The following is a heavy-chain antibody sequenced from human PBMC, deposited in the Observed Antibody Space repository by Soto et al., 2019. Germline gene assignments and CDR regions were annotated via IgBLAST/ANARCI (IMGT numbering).Heavy chain of an antibody. D-gene: IGHD3-3*01. Sequence: PSETLSLTCTVSGSSISSGGYYWSWIRQHPGKGLEWIGYIYYSGSTYYNPSLKSRVTISVDTSKNQFSLKLSSVTAADTAVYYCARRGADDFWSGYYLGINWFDPWGQGTLVTVSS. CDR2: IYYSGST. CDR1: GSSISSGGYY. J-gene: IGHJ5*02. V-gene: IGHV4-31*03. CDR3: ARRGADDFWSGYYLGINWFDP.